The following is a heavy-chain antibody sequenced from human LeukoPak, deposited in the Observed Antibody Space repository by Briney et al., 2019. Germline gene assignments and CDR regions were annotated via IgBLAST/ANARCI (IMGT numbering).Heavy chain of an antibody. CDR1: GGSFSGYY. V-gene: IGHV4-34*01. D-gene: IGHD2-2*01. Sequence: SETLSLTCAVYGGSFSGYYWSWIRQPPGKGLEWIGEINHSGSTNYNPSLKSRVTISVDTSKNQFSLKLRSVTAADTAVYYCARDCSSTSCYWGLYYYYYGMDVWGQGTTVTVSS. CDR3: ARDCSSTSCYWGLYYYYYGMDV. CDR2: INHSGST. J-gene: IGHJ6*02.